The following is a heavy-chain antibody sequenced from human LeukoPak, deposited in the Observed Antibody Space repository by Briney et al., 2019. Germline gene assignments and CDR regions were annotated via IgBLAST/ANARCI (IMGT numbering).Heavy chain of an antibody. CDR2: IIPILGIA. Sequence: SVKVSCKASGGTFSSYAISWVRQAPGQGLEWMGRIIPILGIANYAQKFQGRVTITADKSTSTAYMELSSLRSEDTAVYYCARVPMVRGNYYYGMDVWGQGTTVTVSS. V-gene: IGHV1-69*04. CDR1: GGTFSSYA. J-gene: IGHJ6*02. CDR3: ARVPMVRGNYYYGMDV. D-gene: IGHD3-10*01.